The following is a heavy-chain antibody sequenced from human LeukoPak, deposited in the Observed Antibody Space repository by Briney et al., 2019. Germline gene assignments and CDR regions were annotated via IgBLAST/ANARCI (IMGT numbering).Heavy chain of an antibody. J-gene: IGHJ4*02. CDR1: GFTFSSYW. CDR3: ARGRQSGWYFDY. Sequence: HPGGSLRLSCAASGFTFSSYWMHWVRQAPGKGLVWVSRINSDGSSTSYADSVKGRFTISRDNAKNTLYLQMNSLRAEDTAVYYCARGRQSGWYFDYWGQGTLVTVSS. V-gene: IGHV3-74*01. D-gene: IGHD6-19*01. CDR2: INSDGSST.